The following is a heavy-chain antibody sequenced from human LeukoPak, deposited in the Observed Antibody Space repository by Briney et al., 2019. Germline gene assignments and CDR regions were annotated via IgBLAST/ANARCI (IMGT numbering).Heavy chain of an antibody. Sequence: SETLSLTCTVSGGSISSGFYYWSWIRQPAGKGLDWIGRIYTSGSTNYNPSLKSRVSTSVDTSKNHFSLKLSSVTAADTAVYYCARAQYYYISGSYYNWFDPWGQGTLVTVSS. J-gene: IGHJ5*02. CDR3: ARAQYYYISGSYYNWFDP. CDR2: IYTSGST. V-gene: IGHV4-61*02. CDR1: GGSISSGFYY. D-gene: IGHD3-10*01.